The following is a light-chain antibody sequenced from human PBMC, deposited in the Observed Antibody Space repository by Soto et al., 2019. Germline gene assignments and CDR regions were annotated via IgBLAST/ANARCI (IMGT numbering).Light chain of an antibody. J-gene: IGKJ4*01. V-gene: IGKV3-11*01. CDR2: DTS. Sequence: EIVLTQSPATLSLSPGERATVSCRSSQSVSSYLAWYQQKPGQAPRLLIYDTSTRATGVPARFSGSGSGTDFTLTISSLEPEDFAVYYCHQRSNWPRTFGGGTKVDI. CDR3: HQRSNWPRT. CDR1: QSVSSY.